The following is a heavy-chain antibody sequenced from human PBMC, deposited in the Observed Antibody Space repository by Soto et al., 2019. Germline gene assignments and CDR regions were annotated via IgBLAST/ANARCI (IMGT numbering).Heavy chain of an antibody. CDR1: GFTFSSYA. D-gene: IGHD3-22*01. J-gene: IGHJ6*02. CDR3: AKDGRGSPYDYDSSDYYYYGMDV. V-gene: IGHV3-23*01. Sequence: PGGSLRLSCAASGFTFSSYAMSWVRQAPGKGLEWVSAISGSGGSTYYADSVKGRFTISRDNSKNTLYLQMNSLRAEDTAVYYCAKDGRGSPYDYDSSDYYYYGMDVWGQGTTVTVSS. CDR2: ISGSGGST.